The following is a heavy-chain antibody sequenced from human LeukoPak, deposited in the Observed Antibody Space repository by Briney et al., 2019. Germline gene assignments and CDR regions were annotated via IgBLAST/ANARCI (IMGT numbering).Heavy chain of an antibody. CDR1: GYTFTGYY. CDR3: ARVSTVTHTRYYYYYMDV. Sequence: SVKVSCKAPGYTFTGYYMHWVRQAPGQGLEWMGGIIPIFGTANYAQKFQGRVTITADESTSTAYMELSSLRSEDTAVYYCARVSTVTHTRYYYYYMDVWGKGTTVTVSS. V-gene: IGHV1-69*13. D-gene: IGHD4-11*01. CDR2: IIPIFGTA. J-gene: IGHJ6*03.